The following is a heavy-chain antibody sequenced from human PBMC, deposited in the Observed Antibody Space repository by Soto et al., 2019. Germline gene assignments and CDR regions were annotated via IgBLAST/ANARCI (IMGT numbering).Heavy chain of an antibody. CDR2: IYSGGST. J-gene: IGHJ6*02. D-gene: IGHD3-10*01. V-gene: IGHV3-53*02. CDR1: GFIVSGNY. Sequence: EVRLVETGGDLIQPGGSLRLSCAASGFIVSGNYMSWVRQAPGKGREWVSVIYSGGSTYYADSVKGRFTISRDNSKNTLYLQMNSLRADDTAVYYCARDGGLAEDGMDVWGQGTTVTVSS. CDR3: ARDGGLAEDGMDV.